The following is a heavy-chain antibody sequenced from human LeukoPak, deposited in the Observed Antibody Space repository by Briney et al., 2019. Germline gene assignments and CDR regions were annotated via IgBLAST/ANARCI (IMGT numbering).Heavy chain of an antibody. J-gene: IGHJ5*02. CDR2: IIPIFGTA. D-gene: IGHD3-9*01. Sequence: SVKVSCKASGGTFSSYAISWVRQSPGQGLEWMGGIIPIFGTANYAQKFQGRVTITADESTITGYMELSSLRSEDPAVYSCPRYPYFDWFNWFDTWGQGTLVTVSS. CDR1: GGTFSSYA. CDR3: PRYPYFDWFNWFDT. V-gene: IGHV1-69*13.